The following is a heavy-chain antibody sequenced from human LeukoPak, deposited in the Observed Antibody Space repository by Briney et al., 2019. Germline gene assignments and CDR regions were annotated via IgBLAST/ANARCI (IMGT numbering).Heavy chain of an antibody. J-gene: IGHJ5*02. D-gene: IGHD2-2*01. Sequence: GGPLRLSCAASGFTFSSYGMHWVRQAPGKGLEWVAFIRYDGSNKYYADSVKGRCTIARDNSKKTRFLKMNSLRAEDTAVYYCAKDGGYCSSTSCPEDNWFDPWGQGTLVTVSS. CDR1: GFTFSSYG. V-gene: IGHV3-30*02. CDR3: AKDGGYCSSTSCPEDNWFDP. CDR2: IRYDGSNK.